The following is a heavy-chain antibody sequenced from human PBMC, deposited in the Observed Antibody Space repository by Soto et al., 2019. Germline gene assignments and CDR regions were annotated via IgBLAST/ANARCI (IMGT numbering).Heavy chain of an antibody. CDR1: GGSFSGYY. V-gene: IGHV4-34*01. J-gene: IGHJ5*02. CDR3: ARGERYYDFWSGYYGDQFDP. D-gene: IGHD3-3*01. Sequence: SETLSLTCAVYGGSFSGYYWSWIRQPPGKGLEWIGEINHSGSTNYNPSLKGRVTISVDTSKNQFSLKLSSVTAADTAVYYCARGERYYDFWSGYYGDQFDPWGQGTLVTVSS. CDR2: INHSGST.